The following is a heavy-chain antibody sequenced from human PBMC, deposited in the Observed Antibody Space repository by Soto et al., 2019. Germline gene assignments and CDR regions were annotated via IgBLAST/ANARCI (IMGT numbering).Heavy chain of an antibody. CDR3: TTTIRRDGYSRDYYYGMDV. Sequence: GGSLRLSCAASGFTFSSYGMHWVRQAPGKGLEWVGRIKSKTDGGTTDYAAPVKGRFTISRDDSKNTLYLQMNSLKTEDTAVYYCTTTIRRDGYSRDYYYGMDVWGQGTTVTVSS. CDR2: IKSKTDGGTT. V-gene: IGHV3-15*07. J-gene: IGHJ6*02. D-gene: IGHD4-4*01. CDR1: GFTFSSYG.